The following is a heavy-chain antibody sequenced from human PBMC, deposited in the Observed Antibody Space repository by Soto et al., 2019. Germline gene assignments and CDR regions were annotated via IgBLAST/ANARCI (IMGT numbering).Heavy chain of an antibody. CDR3: ARGPRWELPPNWFDP. CDR2: IIPIFGTA. CDR1: GGTFSSYA. V-gene: IGHV1-69*13. D-gene: IGHD1-26*01. J-gene: IGHJ5*02. Sequence: SVKVSCKASGGTFSSYAISWVRQAPGQGLEWMGGIIPIFGTANYAQKFQGRVTITADESTSTAYMELSSLRSEDTAVYYCARGPRWELPPNWFDPWGQGTLVTVSS.